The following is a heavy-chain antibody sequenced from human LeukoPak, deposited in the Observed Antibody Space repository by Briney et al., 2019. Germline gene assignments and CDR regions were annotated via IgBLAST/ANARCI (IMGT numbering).Heavy chain of an antibody. CDR3: ATETNGRHYDY. J-gene: IGHJ4*02. V-gene: IGHV3-21*06. Sequence: GGSLRLSCTASGLTFSTSGFNWVRQAPGKGLECVASIGPTGSDRYHADSIKGRFTISRDNANNFLYLQMNSLRAEDTAVYYCATETNGRHYDYWGQGTLLTVSS. CDR1: GLTFSTSG. CDR2: IGPTGSDR. D-gene: IGHD1-14*01.